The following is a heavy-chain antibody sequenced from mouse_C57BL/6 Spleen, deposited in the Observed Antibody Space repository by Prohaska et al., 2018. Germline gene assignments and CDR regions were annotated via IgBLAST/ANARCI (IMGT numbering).Heavy chain of an antibody. CDR1: GYTFTDYE. CDR3: TRYRALTMVTGGYFDY. V-gene: IGHV1-15*01. J-gene: IGHJ2*01. Sequence: QGQLQQSGAELVRPGASVTLSCKASGYTFTDYEMHWVKQTPVHGLEWIGAIDPETGGTAYNQKFKGKAILTADKSSSTAYMELRSLTSEDSAVYYCTRYRALTMVTGGYFDYWCQGTTLTVSS. D-gene: IGHD2-2*01. CDR2: IDPETGGT.